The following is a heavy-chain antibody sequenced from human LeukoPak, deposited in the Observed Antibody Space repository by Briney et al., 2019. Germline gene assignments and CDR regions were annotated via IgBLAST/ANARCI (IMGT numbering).Heavy chain of an antibody. CDR2: LYYSGST. J-gene: IGHJ4*02. CDR1: GGSISSYY. D-gene: IGHD3-22*01. CDR3: ARGYYDSSGYYPGGFDY. Sequence: SETLSLTCTVSGGSISSYYWGWIRQPPGKGLEWIGYLYYSGSTNYNPSLKSRVTISVDTSKNQFSLKLSSVTAADTAVYYCARGYYDSSGYYPGGFDYWGQGTLATASS. V-gene: IGHV4-59*08.